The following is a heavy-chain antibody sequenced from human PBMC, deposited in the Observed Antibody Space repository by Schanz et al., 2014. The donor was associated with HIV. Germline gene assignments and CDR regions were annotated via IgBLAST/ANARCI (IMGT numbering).Heavy chain of an antibody. V-gene: IGHV3-23*01. J-gene: IGHJ3*02. D-gene: IGHD2-2*01. Sequence: EVQLLESGGGLVQPGGSLRLSCAASGFTFSSYAMSWVRLAPGKGLEWVSTVGYGGDNTYYADSVEGRFTISRDNSKNTLFLQMNSLRAEDTAVYFCARDVAGCSGTSCYSDAFDIWGQGTLVTVSS. CDR3: ARDVAGCSGTSCYSDAFDI. CDR1: GFTFSSYA. CDR2: VGYGGDNT.